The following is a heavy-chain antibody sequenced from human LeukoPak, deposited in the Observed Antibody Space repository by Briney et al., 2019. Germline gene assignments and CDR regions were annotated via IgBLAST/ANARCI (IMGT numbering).Heavy chain of an antibody. CDR2: ITASGTAM. J-gene: IGHJ4*02. CDR1: GFTFSSYW. V-gene: IGHV3-48*02. Sequence: PGGSLRLSCAASGFTFSSYWMSWVRQAPGKGLEWVSHITASGTAMFYADSVKGRFTISRDNAKNSLYLQMNSLRDEDTAVYYCASSESYRFDYWGQGTLVTVSS. CDR3: ASSESYRFDY. D-gene: IGHD1-26*01.